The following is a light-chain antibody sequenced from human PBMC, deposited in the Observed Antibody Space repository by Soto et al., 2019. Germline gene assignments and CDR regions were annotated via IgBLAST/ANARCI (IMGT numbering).Light chain of an antibody. V-gene: IGKV3-11*01. CDR2: DAS. J-gene: IGKJ3*01. Sequence: EIVLTQSPATLSLSPGERATLSCRASQGVSSYLAWYQQKPGQAPRLLIYDASNRATGIPARFSGSGSGTDFTLPISSLEPEDFAVYYCQQRSNWPPKVTFGPGTKVDIK. CDR1: QGVSSY. CDR3: QQRSNWPPKVT.